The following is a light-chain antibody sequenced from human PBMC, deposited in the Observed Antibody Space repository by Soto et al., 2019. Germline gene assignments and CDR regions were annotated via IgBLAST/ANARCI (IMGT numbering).Light chain of an antibody. CDR1: QIVSSA. J-gene: IGKJ4*01. CDR2: DTS. CDR3: QPYNNWPLT. Sequence: EIVLTQSPGTLSLSPGESVTLSCRASQIVSSAYVAWYQQKPGQAPKLLTYDTSTRATGVPARFSGSRSGPEFTLTINSLQSEDFAIYYCQPYNNWPLTFGGGTKVESK. V-gene: IGKV3-15*01.